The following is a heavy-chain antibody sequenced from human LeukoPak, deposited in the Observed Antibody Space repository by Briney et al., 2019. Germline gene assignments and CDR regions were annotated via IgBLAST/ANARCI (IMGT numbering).Heavy chain of an antibody. D-gene: IGHD2-21*02. J-gene: IGHJ6*03. Sequence: PSETLSLTCSVSGGSISSYYWSWIRQSAGKGLEWIGRIYPTGSTNYNPPLKSRVTISGDKSKNQFSLKLSSVTAADTAVYYCARVGGDCGGDCYHYYSMDVWGKGTTVTVSS. CDR1: GGSISSYY. V-gene: IGHV4-4*07. CDR2: IYPTGST. CDR3: ARVGGDCGGDCYHYYSMDV.